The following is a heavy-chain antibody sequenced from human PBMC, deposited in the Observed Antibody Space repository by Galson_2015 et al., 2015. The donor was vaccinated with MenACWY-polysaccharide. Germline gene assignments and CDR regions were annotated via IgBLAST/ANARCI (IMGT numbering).Heavy chain of an antibody. V-gene: IGHV2-70*04. CDR1: GFSLSTTGMR. CDR2: IDWNDGK. Sequence: PALVKPTQTLTLTCTFSGFSLSTTGMRVSWIRQPPGKALEWLARIDWNDGKFYSTSLKTRLTISKDTSKNQLVLTMSNMDPVDTATYYCTRTAAAGQGYFDYWGQGTQVTVSS. J-gene: IGHJ4*03. CDR3: TRTAAAGQGYFDY. D-gene: IGHD6-13*01.